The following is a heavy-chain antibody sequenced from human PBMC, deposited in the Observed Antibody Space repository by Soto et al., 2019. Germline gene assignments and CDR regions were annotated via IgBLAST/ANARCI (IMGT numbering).Heavy chain of an antibody. J-gene: IGHJ5*02. D-gene: IGHD6-13*01. Sequence: GGSLRISCAASGFPFSSYAMSWVRKDPGKGLEWVSAISGSGGSTYYADSVKGRFTISRDNSKNTLYLQMNSLRAEDTAVYYCAKGALIDSSSSYCSWGQGTLVNVSA. V-gene: IGHV3-23*01. CDR1: GFPFSSYA. CDR2: ISGSGGST. CDR3: AKGALIDSSSSYCS.